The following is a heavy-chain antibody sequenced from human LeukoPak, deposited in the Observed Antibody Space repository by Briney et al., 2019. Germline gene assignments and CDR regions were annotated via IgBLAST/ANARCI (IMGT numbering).Heavy chain of an antibody. V-gene: IGHV4-34*01. Sequence: PSETLSLTCAVYGESFSGYFWNWIRQPPGKGLEWIGEINHSGSTSNHNPSLKSRVTMSVDTSKNQFSLKLSSVTAADTAVYYCARAPRDYDILTGYAKPFDYWGQGTLVTVSS. CDR3: ARAPRDYDILTGYAKPFDY. J-gene: IGHJ4*02. D-gene: IGHD3-9*01. CDR1: GESFSGYF. CDR2: INHSGSTS.